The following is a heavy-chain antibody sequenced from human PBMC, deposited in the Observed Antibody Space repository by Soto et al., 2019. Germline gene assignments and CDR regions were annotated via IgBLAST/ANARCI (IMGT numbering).Heavy chain of an antibody. D-gene: IGHD3-3*01. CDR2: MHHSGSS. V-gene: IGHV4-59*01. CDR3: ARARDGVWSGSDS. CDR1: GSSISAFY. Sequence: SETLSLTCTVSGSSISAFYWSWIRQPPGKGLEWIGYMHHSGSSNYNPALKSRVFISLDTSKNQFSLKLSSVTDADTAVYYWARARDGVWSGSDSWGQGTLVTVSS. J-gene: IGHJ4*02.